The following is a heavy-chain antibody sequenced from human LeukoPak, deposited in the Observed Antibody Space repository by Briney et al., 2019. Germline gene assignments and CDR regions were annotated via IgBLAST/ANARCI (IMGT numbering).Heavy chain of an antibody. Sequence: GGSLRLSCAASGFTFSSYAMNWVRQAPGKGLEWVSVISGSGGGTYYADSVKGRFAISRDNSKNTLYLQMNSLRAEDTAVYYCAKDTALKYYYDSSGYSFAFDIWGQGTMVTVSS. CDR2: ISGSGGGT. J-gene: IGHJ3*02. V-gene: IGHV3-23*01. D-gene: IGHD3-22*01. CDR3: AKDTALKYYYDSSGYSFAFDI. CDR1: GFTFSSYA.